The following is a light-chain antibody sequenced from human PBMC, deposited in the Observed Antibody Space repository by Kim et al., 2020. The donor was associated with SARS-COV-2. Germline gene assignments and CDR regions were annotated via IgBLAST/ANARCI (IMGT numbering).Light chain of an antibody. J-gene: IGLJ1*01. CDR3: SSYTSSSTPYV. CDR1: SSDVGGYNY. CDR2: DVS. Sequence: LSQPASVSGSPGQSITISCTGTSSDVGGYNYVSWYQQHPGKAPKLMIYDVSKRPSGVSNRFSGSKSGNTASLTISGLQAEDEADYYCSSYTSSSTPYVFGTGTKVTVL. V-gene: IGLV2-14*01.